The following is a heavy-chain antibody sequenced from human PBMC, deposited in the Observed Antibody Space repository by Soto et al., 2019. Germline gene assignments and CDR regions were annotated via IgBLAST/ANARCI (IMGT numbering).Heavy chain of an antibody. J-gene: IGHJ4*02. CDR2: IWYDGSNK. CDR1: GFTFSSYG. Sequence: GGSLRLSCAASGFTFSSYGMHWVRQAPGKGLEWVAVIWYDGSNKYYADSVKGRFTISRDNSKNTLYLQMNSLRAEDTAVYYCARFTSSGWYTQPFDYCGQGTLVTVSS. D-gene: IGHD6-19*01. V-gene: IGHV3-33*01. CDR3: ARFTSSGWYTQPFDY.